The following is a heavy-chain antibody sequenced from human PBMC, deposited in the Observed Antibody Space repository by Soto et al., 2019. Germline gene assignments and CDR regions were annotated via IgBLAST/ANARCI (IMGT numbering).Heavy chain of an antibody. CDR2: VYHNGLT. CDR1: GDCIGNNVW. V-gene: IGHV4-4*02. CDR3: ERDAAVPGETDRFDY. J-gene: IGHJ4*02. D-gene: IGHD6-19*01. Sequence: ETLSLSCAVAGDCIGNNVWWSWVRQPPGKGLEWIGEVYHNGLTDYNPSLKGRVTMSADMSKNQFSLSLTSVTAADTAMYYCERDAAVPGETDRFDYWGQGTLVTVPS.